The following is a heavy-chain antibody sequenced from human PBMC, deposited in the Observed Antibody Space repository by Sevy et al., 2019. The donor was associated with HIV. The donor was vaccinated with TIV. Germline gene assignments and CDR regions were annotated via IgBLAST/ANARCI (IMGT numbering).Heavy chain of an antibody. Sequence: GGSLRPSCVASGFSFSSYGMNWVRQAQGKGLEGVAVIWYDGSNKENEDSVKGRFTISRDNSKDTLYLQMNSLRAEDTAVYYCAREHIAVAGIGYYFDHWGQGTLVTVSS. D-gene: IGHD6-19*01. V-gene: IGHV3-33*01. CDR1: GFSFSSYG. CDR3: AREHIAVAGIGYYFDH. CDR2: IWYDGSNK. J-gene: IGHJ4*02.